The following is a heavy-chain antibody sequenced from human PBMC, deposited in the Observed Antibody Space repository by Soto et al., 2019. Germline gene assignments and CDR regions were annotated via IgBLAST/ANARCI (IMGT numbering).Heavy chain of an antibody. D-gene: IGHD2-2*01. Sequence: SETLSLTCAVSGYSISSGNYWAWIRQPPGRGLEWIGSLYHIGSTHYNTSLKSRVTISVDTSKNHFSLELSSVTAADTAMYYCRSSPTCSAHSCVDVWGQAPMVT. CDR2: LYHIGST. CDR1: GYSISSGNY. J-gene: IGHJ3*01. V-gene: IGHV4-38-2*01. CDR3: RSSPTCSAHSCVDV.